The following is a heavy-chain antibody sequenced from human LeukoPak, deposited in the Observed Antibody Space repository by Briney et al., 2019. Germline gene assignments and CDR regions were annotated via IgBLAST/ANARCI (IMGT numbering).Heavy chain of an antibody. Sequence: PSETLSLTCTVSGGSISRGSYYWSWIRQPAGKGLEWIGRIYTSGSTNYNPSLKSRVTMSVDTSKNQFSLKLSSVTAADTAVYYCARHLPLYCGGDCYPTAVDYWGQGTLVTVSS. CDR2: IYTSGST. CDR1: GGSISRGSYY. J-gene: IGHJ4*02. D-gene: IGHD2-21*02. CDR3: ARHLPLYCGGDCYPTAVDY. V-gene: IGHV4-61*02.